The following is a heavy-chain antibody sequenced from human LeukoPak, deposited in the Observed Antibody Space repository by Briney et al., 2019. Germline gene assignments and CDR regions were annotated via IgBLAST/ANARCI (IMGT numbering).Heavy chain of an antibody. J-gene: IGHJ4*02. Sequence: GGSLRLSCAASGFTFSSYAMSWVRQAPGQGLEWVSAISGSGGRTYYADSVKGRFTISRDNSKNTLYLQMNSLRAEDTAVYYCAKLESATVTTPDFDYWGQGTLVTVSS. CDR2: ISGSGGRT. CDR3: AKLESATVTTPDFDY. CDR1: GFTFSSYA. D-gene: IGHD4-17*01. V-gene: IGHV3-23*01.